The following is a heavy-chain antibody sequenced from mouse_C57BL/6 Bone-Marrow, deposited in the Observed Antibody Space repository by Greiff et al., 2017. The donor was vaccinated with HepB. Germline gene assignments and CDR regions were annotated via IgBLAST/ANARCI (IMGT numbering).Heavy chain of an antibody. J-gene: IGHJ3*01. Sequence: VQLQQSGAELVKPGASVKISCKASGYAFSSYWMNWVKQRPGHGLEWIGEILPGSGSTNYNEKFKGKATFTADTSSNTAYMQLSSLTTEDSAIYYCARRRYVPWFAYWGQGTLVTVSA. CDR3: ARRRYVPWFAY. V-gene: IGHV1-9*01. D-gene: IGHD2-14*01. CDR1: GYAFSSYW. CDR2: ILPGSGST.